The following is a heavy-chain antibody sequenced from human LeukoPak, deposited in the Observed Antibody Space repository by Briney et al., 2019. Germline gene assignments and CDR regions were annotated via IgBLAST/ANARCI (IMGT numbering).Heavy chain of an antibody. V-gene: IGHV4-39*07. CDR3: ARDNVSCTHGVCSDLFDC. D-gene: IGHD2-8*01. CDR2: IYYSGST. J-gene: IGHJ4*02. Sequence: SETLSLTCTVSGGSISSNTYYWGWIRQPPGKGLEWIGSIYYSGSTYYNPSLKSRVTISVDTSKNQFSLKLSSVTAADTAVYYCARDNVSCTHGVCSDLFDCWGQGTLVTVSS. CDR1: GGSISSNTYY.